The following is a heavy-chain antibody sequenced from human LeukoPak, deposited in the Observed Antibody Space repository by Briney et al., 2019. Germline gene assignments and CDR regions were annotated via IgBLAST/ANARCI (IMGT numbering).Heavy chain of an antibody. CDR2: IYHSGST. Sequence: PSETLSPTCAVSGGSILTTNWWSWVRPPPGKGLEWIGEIYHSGSTNYNPSLKSRVTISVDKSKNQFSLKLSSVTAADTAVYYCARDLNHGRIVGATIDYWGQGTLVTVSS. J-gene: IGHJ4*02. D-gene: IGHD1-26*01. CDR1: GGSILTTNW. V-gene: IGHV4-4*02. CDR3: ARDLNHGRIVGATIDY.